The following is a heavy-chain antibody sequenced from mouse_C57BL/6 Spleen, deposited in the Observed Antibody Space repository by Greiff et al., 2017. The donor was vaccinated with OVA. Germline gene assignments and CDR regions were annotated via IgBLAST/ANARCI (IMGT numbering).Heavy chain of an antibody. CDR1: GYAFTNYL. D-gene: IGHD2-5*01. Sequence: VQLQQSGAELVRPGTSVKVSCKASGYAFTNYLIEWVKQRPGQGLEWIGVINPGSGGTNYNEKFKGKATLTADKSSSTAYMQLSSLTSEDSAVYFCARDYSNYYYFDYWGQGTTLTVSS. CDR3: ARDYSNYYYFDY. V-gene: IGHV1-54*01. CDR2: INPGSGGT. J-gene: IGHJ2*01.